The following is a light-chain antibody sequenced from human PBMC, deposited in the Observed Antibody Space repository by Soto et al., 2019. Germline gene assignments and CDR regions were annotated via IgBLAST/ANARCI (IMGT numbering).Light chain of an antibody. CDR2: FAS. CDR1: QSVGSN. CDR3: QQYNFWPRT. J-gene: IGKJ1*01. V-gene: IGKV3-15*01. Sequence: EIVLTQSPGTLSLSPGERATLSCRASQSVGSNLAWYQQKPGQAPRLLIFFASTRATGIPARFSGSGSGSGTEFTLTISSPQSEDFEVYFCQQYNFWPRTFGQGTKVDIK.